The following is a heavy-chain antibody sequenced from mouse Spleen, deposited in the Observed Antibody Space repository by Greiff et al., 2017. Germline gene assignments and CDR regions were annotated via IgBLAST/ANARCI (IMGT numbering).Heavy chain of an antibody. J-gene: IGHJ2*01. CDR1: GYTFTSYW. Sequence: QVQLQQPGAELVMPGASVKLSCKASGYTFTSYWMHWVKQRPGQGLEWIGEIDPSDSYTNYNQKFKGKATLTVDKSSSTAYMQLSSLTSEDSAVYDCARGRGGTGFDYWGQGTTLTVSS. D-gene: IGHD3-3*01. CDR2: IDPSDSYT. V-gene: IGHV1-69*01. CDR3: ARGRGGTGFDY.